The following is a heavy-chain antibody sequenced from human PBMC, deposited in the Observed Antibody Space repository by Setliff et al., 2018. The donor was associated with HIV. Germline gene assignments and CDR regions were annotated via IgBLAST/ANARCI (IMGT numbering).Heavy chain of an antibody. CDR2: LIPIVDIT. D-gene: IGHD2-8*01. Sequence: SVKVSCKASGGTFSNYAFSWVRQAPGQGREWMGGLIPIVDITKSTQKFRDRVTFTADESTKTAQMELSGLTFEDTAVYYCAKGPNFEDAFDIWGQGTVVTVS. V-gene: IGHV1-69*10. J-gene: IGHJ3*02. CDR1: GGTFSNYA. CDR3: AKGPNFEDAFDI.